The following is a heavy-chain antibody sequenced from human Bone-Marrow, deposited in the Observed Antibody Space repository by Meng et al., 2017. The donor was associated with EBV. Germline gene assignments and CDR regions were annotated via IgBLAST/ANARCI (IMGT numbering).Heavy chain of an antibody. CDR2: INHSGST. Sequence: QVQLRPWGEGLLKPSETLSLTCAVYGGSFSGYYWSWIRQPPGKGLEWIGEINHSGSTNYSPSLKSRVTISVDTSKNQFSLKLSSVTAADTAVYYCARSAKGYFSLWGRGTLVTVSS. V-gene: IGHV4-34*01. CDR1: GGSFSGYY. CDR3: ARSAKGYFSL. J-gene: IGHJ2*01.